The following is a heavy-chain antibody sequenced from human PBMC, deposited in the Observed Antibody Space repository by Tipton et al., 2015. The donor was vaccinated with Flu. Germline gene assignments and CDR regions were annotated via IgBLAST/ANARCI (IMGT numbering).Heavy chain of an antibody. Sequence: TLSLTCNVSGGSISSSSDYWGWIRQPPGKGLEWIGTIYSSGSAYYNPPLKSRVTISVDTAKNQFSQRLSSVTAADTAVYYCARSTYHYGSGSSDYWGQGTLVTVSS. CDR3: ARSTYHYGSGSSDY. CDR1: GGSISSSSDY. J-gene: IGHJ4*02. D-gene: IGHD3-10*01. V-gene: IGHV4-39*07. CDR2: IYSSGSA.